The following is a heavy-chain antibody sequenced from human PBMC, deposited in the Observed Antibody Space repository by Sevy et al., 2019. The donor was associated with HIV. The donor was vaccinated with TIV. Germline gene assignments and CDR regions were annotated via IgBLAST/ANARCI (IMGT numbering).Heavy chain of an antibody. J-gene: IGHJ4*02. V-gene: IGHV4-38-2*01. CDR3: ARARGVAAPVDIDS. Sequence: SETLSLTCAVSGYSVSSGYFWGWIRQPPGKGLEWVGNIYHSGNTYYNPSLKSRVTFSVDTSKNQCSLKLSSVTAADTAVYYCARARGVAAPVDIDSWGQGIMVTVSS. CDR2: IYHSGNT. D-gene: IGHD2-15*01. CDR1: GYSVSSGYF.